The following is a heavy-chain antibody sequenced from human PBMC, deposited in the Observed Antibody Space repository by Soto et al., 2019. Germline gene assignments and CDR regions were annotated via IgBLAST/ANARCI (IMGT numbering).Heavy chain of an antibody. V-gene: IGHV2-5*02. Sequence: QITLKESGPTLVKPTQTLTLTCSFSGFSLNTGGLGVGWIRQPPGQALEWLALIYWDGDKRYTPSLQSRLSITKDTSNKQVVLTMTNMDPLEPATSYCVHSRCGGDCLLSYSSHYYYGMDVWGQGNTVTVSS. J-gene: IGHJ6*02. CDR1: GFSLNTGGLG. CDR2: IYWDGDK. CDR3: VHSRCGGDCLLSYSSHYYYGMDV. D-gene: IGHD2-21*02.